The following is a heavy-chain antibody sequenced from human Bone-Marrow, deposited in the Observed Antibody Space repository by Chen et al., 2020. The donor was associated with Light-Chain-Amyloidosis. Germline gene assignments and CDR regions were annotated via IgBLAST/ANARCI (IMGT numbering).Heavy chain of an antibody. Sequence: EVQLVESGGNLVQPGGSLRLCCVGSGLVFSNYAMNWVRNAPGKGLEWVSAIGGSGVNTYYADYVKRWFTIARHNYNNSLYLHINRLRAEDTAVYYCARVWGLVTHSGYMDVWGKGTTVTVSS. CDR3: ARVWGLVTHSGYMDV. CDR2: IGGSGVNT. V-gene: IGHV3-23*04. J-gene: IGHJ6*03. CDR1: GLVFSNYA. D-gene: IGHD3-16*01.